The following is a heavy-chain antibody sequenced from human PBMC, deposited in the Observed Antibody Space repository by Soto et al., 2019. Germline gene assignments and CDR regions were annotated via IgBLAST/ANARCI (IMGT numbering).Heavy chain of an antibody. Sequence: GGSLRLSCAASGFTFSNAWMSWVRQAPGKGLEWVGRIKSKTDGGTTDYAAPVKGRFTISRDDSKNTLYLQMNSLKTEDTAVYYCTTEEYSGRVFDYWGQGTLVTVSS. CDR1: GFTFSNAW. V-gene: IGHV3-15*01. J-gene: IGHJ4*02. CDR2: IKSKTDGGTT. D-gene: IGHD5-12*01. CDR3: TTEEYSGRVFDY.